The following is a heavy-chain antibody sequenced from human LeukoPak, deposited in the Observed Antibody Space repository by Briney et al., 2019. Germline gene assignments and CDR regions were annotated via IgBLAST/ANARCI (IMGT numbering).Heavy chain of an antibody. V-gene: IGHV3-23*01. CDR1: GFTFSRYA. Sequence: PGGALRLSCAASGFTFSRYAMSLVRQAAGKGLEGVSAISGSGVSTYYEDSVQGRFTISRDNSTTTLYLQMNSLRAEDTAVYYCAKEAPTGYSYGGGFDYWGHGTLVTVSS. D-gene: IGHD5-18*01. J-gene: IGHJ4*01. CDR3: AKEAPTGYSYGGGFDY. CDR2: ISGSGVST.